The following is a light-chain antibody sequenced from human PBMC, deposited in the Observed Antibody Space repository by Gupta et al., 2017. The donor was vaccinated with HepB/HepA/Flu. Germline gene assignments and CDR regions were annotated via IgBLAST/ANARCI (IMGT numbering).Light chain of an antibody. CDR1: QSVGHF. V-gene: IGKV3-11*01. Sequence: VLTQSPVILSLSPGERATLSCRASQSVGHFLAWYQQKLGQAPRLLIYDASQRAPGVPARFSGSGAGTGFTLTISSLEPEDFAVYYCQQRRYWPPLTFGGGTKVEI. CDR3: QQRRYWPPLT. J-gene: IGKJ4*01. CDR2: DAS.